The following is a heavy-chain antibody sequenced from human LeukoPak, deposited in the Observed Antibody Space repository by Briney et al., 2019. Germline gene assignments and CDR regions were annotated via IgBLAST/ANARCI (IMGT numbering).Heavy chain of an antibody. CDR3: ARDSRLNF. CDR1: GFTFDDYA. CDR2: ISWNSGSI. J-gene: IGHJ4*02. Sequence: GGSLRLSYAASGFTFDDYAMHWVRQAPGKGLEWVSGISWNSGSIGYADSVKGRFTISRDNAKNSLYLQMNSLRPGDTALYYCARDSRLNFWGQGTLVTVSS. D-gene: IGHD3-16*01. V-gene: IGHV3-9*01.